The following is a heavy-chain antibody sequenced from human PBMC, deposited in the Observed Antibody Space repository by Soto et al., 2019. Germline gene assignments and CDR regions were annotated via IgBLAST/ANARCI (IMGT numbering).Heavy chain of an antibody. CDR1: GGSISSGGYS. V-gene: IGHV4-30-2*01. D-gene: IGHD3-22*01. Sequence: NPSETLSLTCAVSGGSISSGGYSWSWIGQPPGKGLEWIGYIYHSGSTYYNPSLKSRVTISVDRSKNQFSLKLSSVTAADTAVYYCARGSDSSGSEDAFDIWGQGTMVTVSS. CDR3: ARGSDSSGSEDAFDI. CDR2: IYHSGST. J-gene: IGHJ3*02.